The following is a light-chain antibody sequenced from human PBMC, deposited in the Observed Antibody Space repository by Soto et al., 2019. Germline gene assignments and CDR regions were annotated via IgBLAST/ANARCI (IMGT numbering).Light chain of an antibody. CDR3: QTWGTGIHV. J-gene: IGLJ1*01. CDR1: SGHSSYA. V-gene: IGLV4-69*01. CDR2: LNSDGSH. Sequence: QLVLTQSPSASASLGASVKLTCTLSSGHSSYAIAWHQQQPETGPRYLMKLNSDGSHSRGDGIPDRFSGSSSGAERYLTIARLQAEDEADYYCQTWGTGIHVFGTGTKLTVL.